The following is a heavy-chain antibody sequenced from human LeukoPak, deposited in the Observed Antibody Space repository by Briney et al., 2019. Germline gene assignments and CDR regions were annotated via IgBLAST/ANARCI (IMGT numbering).Heavy chain of an antibody. CDR2: IGTAGDT. CDR3: AKDLIVDCSSTSCYGDY. J-gene: IGHJ4*02. CDR1: GFTFSSYD. V-gene: IGHV3-13*01. D-gene: IGHD2-2*01. Sequence: GGSLRLSCAASGFTFSSYDMHWVRQATGKGLEWVSAIGTAGDTYYPGSVKGRFTISRDNSKNTLYLQMNSLRAEDTAVYYCAKDLIVDCSSTSCYGDYWGQGTLVTVSS.